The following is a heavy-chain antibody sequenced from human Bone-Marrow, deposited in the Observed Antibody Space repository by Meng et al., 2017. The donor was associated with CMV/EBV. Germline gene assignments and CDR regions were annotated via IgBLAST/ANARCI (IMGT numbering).Heavy chain of an antibody. CDR2: ISAYNGNT. CDR3: ARMGYGGNSDWDDY. CDR1: GYTFTSYG. D-gene: IGHD4-23*01. Sequence: ASVKVSCKASGYTFTSYGISWVRQAPGQGLEWMGWISAYNGNTNYAQKLQRRVTITSDKSTSTAYMELSSLRSEDTAVYYCARMGYGGNSDWDDYWGQGTLVTVSS. V-gene: IGHV1-18*01. J-gene: IGHJ4*02.